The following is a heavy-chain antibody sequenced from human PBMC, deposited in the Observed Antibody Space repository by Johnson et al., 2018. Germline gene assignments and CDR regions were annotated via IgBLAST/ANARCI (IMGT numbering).Heavy chain of an antibody. V-gene: IGHV1-69*12. J-gene: IGHJ6*02. CDR3: ARDGDRGYGMDV. CDR1: GGTFSSYA. CDR2: IIPLFGPT. D-gene: IGHD1-26*01. Sequence: QVQLVQSGAEVKKPGSSVKVSCKASGGTFSSYAITWVRQAPGQGLEWMGGIIPLFGPTNYAQKFQGRVTITADESTSTAYMGVSSLGSEDPAVDYCARDGDRGYGMDVWGQGTTVTVSS.